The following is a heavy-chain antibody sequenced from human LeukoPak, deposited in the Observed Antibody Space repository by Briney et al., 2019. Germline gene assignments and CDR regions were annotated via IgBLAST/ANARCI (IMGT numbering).Heavy chain of an antibody. CDR2: ISWKSGSI. J-gene: IGHJ4*02. V-gene: IGHV3-9*01. CDR1: GFTFHDYA. Sequence: PRRSLRVSCAAAGFTFHDYAMHWVRHAPGKGLGWVSGISWKSGSIGYADSVKGRFTTSRDNAKNSLYLQMNSLRAEDTALYYCAKDSSNEDAFDYWGQGTLVTVSS. D-gene: IGHD2-15*01. CDR3: AKDSSNEDAFDY.